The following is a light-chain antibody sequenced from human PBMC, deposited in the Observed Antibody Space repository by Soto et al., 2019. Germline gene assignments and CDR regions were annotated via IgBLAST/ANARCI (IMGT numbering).Light chain of an antibody. CDR2: AAS. Sequence: DIKMTHSPSSLSASVGARVTITCPASQSISSYLNWYQQKQGKASKLLIYAASSLQSGVPSRFSGSGSGTDFTITISSLQPEDFETYYCQQANSFPITFGQGTRLEIK. CDR1: QSISSY. J-gene: IGKJ5*01. CDR3: QQANSFPIT. V-gene: IGKV1-39*01.